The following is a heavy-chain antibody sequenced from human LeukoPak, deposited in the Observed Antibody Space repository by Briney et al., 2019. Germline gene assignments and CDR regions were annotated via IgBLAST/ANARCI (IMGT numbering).Heavy chain of an antibody. D-gene: IGHD3-22*01. CDR2: INHSGST. Sequence: SETLSLICAVYGGSFSGYYWSWIRQPPGKGLEWIGEINHSGSTNYNPSLKSRVTISVDTSKNQFSLKLSSVTAADTAVYYCARVRRQYYYDSSGYSSYWGQGTLVTVSS. V-gene: IGHV4-34*01. CDR1: GGSFSGYY. CDR3: ARVRRQYYYDSSGYSSY. J-gene: IGHJ4*02.